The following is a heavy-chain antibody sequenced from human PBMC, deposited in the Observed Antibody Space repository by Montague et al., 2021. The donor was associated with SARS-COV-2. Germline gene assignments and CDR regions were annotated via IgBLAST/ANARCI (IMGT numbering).Heavy chain of an antibody. CDR2: INHSGST. Sequence: SETLSLTCAVYGGSFSGYYWSWIRQPPGKGLEWIGEINHSGSTNYNPSLKSRVTISVDTSKNQFSLKLSSVTAADTAVYYSARVRAVPAAMRIFSLGRSYYGMDVWGQGTTVTGSS. D-gene: IGHD2-2*01. V-gene: IGHV4-34*01. CDR3: ARVRAVPAAMRIFSLGRSYYGMDV. CDR1: GGSFSGYY. J-gene: IGHJ6*02.